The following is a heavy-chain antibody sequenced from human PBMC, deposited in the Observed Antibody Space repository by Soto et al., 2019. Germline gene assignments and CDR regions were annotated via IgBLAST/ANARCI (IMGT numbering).Heavy chain of an antibody. V-gene: IGHV1-69*13. CDR2: IIPIFGTA. J-gene: IGHJ4*02. Sequence: GASVKVSCKASGGTFSSYAISWVRQAPGQGLEWMGGIIPIFGTANYAQKFQGRVTITADESTSTAYMELSSLRSEDTAVYYCARDSPAYYYDSSGYYYFDYWGQGTLVTVSS. CDR3: ARDSPAYYYDSSGYYYFDY. CDR1: GGTFSSYA. D-gene: IGHD3-22*01.